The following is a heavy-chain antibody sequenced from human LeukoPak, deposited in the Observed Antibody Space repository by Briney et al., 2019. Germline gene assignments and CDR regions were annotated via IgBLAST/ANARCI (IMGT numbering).Heavy chain of an antibody. J-gene: IGHJ5*02. CDR1: GYTLTSYD. Sequence: GASVKVSCKASGYTLTSYDINWVRQATGQGLEWMGWMNPNSGNTGYAQKFQGRVTITRNTSISTAYMELSSLRSEDTAVYYCARGRGKYQLAQRQPNWFDPWGQGTLVTVSS. V-gene: IGHV1-8*03. D-gene: IGHD2-2*01. CDR3: ARGRGKYQLAQRQPNWFDP. CDR2: MNPNSGNT.